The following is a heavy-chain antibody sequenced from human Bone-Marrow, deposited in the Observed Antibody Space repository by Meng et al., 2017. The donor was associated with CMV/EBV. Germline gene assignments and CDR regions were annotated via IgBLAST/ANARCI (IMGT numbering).Heavy chain of an antibody. Sequence: SVKVSCNASGSTFSSYAISWVRQAPGQGLEWMGGIIPIFGTANYAQKFQGRVTITTDESTSTAYMELSSLRSEDTAVYYCAREGDYGGNSGFNYYGMDVWGQGTTVTVSS. D-gene: IGHD4-23*01. CDR1: GSTFSSYA. CDR3: AREGDYGGNSGFNYYGMDV. J-gene: IGHJ6*02. CDR2: IIPIFGTA. V-gene: IGHV1-69*05.